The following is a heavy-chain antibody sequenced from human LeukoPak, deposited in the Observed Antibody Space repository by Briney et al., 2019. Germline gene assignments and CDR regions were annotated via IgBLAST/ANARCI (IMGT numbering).Heavy chain of an antibody. CDR1: GVSFSGYY. CDR3: ARDNYGSGSYFAFGLLGDFDY. J-gene: IGHJ4*02. D-gene: IGHD3-10*01. V-gene: IGHV4-34*01. Sequence: PSETLPLTCAVYGVSFSGYYWSWIRQPPGKGLEWIGEINHSGSTNYNPSLKSRVTISVDTSKNQFSLKLSSVTAADTAVYYCARDNYGSGSYFAFGLLGDFDYWGQGTLVTVSS. CDR2: INHSGST.